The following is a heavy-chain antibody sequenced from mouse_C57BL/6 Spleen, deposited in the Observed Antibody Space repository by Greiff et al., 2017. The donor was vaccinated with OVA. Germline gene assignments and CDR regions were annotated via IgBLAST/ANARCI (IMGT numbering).Heavy chain of an antibody. CDR2: INPSSGYT. D-gene: IGHD2-1*01. Sequence: LQESGAELARPGASVKMSCKASGYTFTSYTMHWVKQRPGKGLEWIGYINPSSGYTKYNQKFKDKATLTADKSSSTAYMQLSSLTSEDSAVYYCAISDGNYLFDYWGQGTTLTFAS. J-gene: IGHJ2*01. V-gene: IGHV1-4*01. CDR3: AISDGNYLFDY. CDR1: GYTFTSYT.